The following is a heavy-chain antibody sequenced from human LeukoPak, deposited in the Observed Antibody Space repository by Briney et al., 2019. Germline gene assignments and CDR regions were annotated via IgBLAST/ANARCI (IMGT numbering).Heavy chain of an antibody. CDR1: GYTFRNYA. J-gene: IGHJ5*02. V-gene: IGHV1-18*01. CDR3: TRDCSGGTCSSFWFHP. D-gene: IGHD2-15*01. CDR2: ITAYNGNT. Sequence: GASVKVSCKASGYTFRNYAITWVRQAPGQGLEWMGWITAYNGNTDYAQNFRGRVTMTTDTSTATAYMELRSLKSDDTAVYYCTRDCSGGTCSSFWFHPGGQGTLVTVSP.